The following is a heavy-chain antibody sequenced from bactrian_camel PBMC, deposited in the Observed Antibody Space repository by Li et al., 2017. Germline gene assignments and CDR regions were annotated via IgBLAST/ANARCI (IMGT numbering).Heavy chain of an antibody. CDR1: GNTYNMDC. V-gene: IGHV3S1*01. D-gene: IGHD2*01. J-gene: IGHJ6*01. Sequence: HVQLVESGGGSVQTGGSLNLSCVASGNTYNMDCMAWFRQGEGKEREGVAVLYAGGGRVDYAESVKGRFTMSLDNAKTTVYLQMINLTPEDTAMYYCKGRISSGDSAYWGQGTQVTVS. CDR2: LYAGGGRV. CDR3: KGRISSGDSAY.